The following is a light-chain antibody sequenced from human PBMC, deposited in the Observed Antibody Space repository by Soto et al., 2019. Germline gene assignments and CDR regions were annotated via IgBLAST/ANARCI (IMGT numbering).Light chain of an antibody. CDR3: QSYDSSLSGSRV. CDR1: SSNIGAGCD. CDR2: ANN. V-gene: IGLV1-40*01. Sequence: QAVVTQPPSVSGAPGQRVTISCTGSSSNIGAGCDVHWYQQLPGTAPKLLIYANNNRPSGVPDRFSGSKSVTSASLAITGLQAEDEADYYCQSYDSSLSGSRVFGTGTKLTVL. J-gene: IGLJ1*01.